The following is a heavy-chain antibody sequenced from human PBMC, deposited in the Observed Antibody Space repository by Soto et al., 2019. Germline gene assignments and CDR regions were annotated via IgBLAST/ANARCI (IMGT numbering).Heavy chain of an antibody. D-gene: IGHD5-18*01. Sequence: QVQLVQSGAEVKKPGSSVKVSCKSSGGTFSSYAISWVRQAPGQGLEWMGGIIPIFGTANYAQKFQGRVTITADESTSTAYMELSSLRSEDTAVYYCPAHVDTDMEFYYYGMDVWGQGTTVTVSS. CDR1: GGTFSSYA. J-gene: IGHJ6*02. V-gene: IGHV1-69*01. CDR3: PAHVDTDMEFYYYGMDV. CDR2: IIPIFGTA.